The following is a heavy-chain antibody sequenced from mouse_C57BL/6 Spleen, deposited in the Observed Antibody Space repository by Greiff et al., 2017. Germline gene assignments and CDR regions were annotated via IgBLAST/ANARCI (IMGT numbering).Heavy chain of an antibody. CDR3: ARSHYYGSSFDY. Sequence: EVKLMESGPELVKPGASVKISCKASGYSFTDYNMNWVKQSNGKSLEWIGVINPNYGTTSYNQKFKGKATLTVDQSSSTAYMQLNSLTSEDSAVYYCARSHYYGSSFDYWGQGTTLTVSS. CDR2: INPNYGTT. CDR1: GYSFTDYN. V-gene: IGHV1-39*01. D-gene: IGHD1-1*01. J-gene: IGHJ2*01.